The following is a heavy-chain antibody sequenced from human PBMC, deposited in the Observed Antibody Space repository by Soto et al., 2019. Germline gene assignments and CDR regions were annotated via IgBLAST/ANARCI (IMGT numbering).Heavy chain of an antibody. V-gene: IGHV4-30-4*01. Sequence: PSETLSLTCTVSGGSITSDYSCWSWIRQPPGERLEWIGHIFDSGTTYTNPSLRSQVAISLDTSKNHFSLTLSSVTAADTAVYYCARETMVRGVIFLRYFDYWGQGTLVTVS. D-gene: IGHD3-10*01. CDR3: ARETMVRGVIFLRYFDY. CDR2: IFDSGTT. CDR1: GGSITSDYSC. J-gene: IGHJ4*02.